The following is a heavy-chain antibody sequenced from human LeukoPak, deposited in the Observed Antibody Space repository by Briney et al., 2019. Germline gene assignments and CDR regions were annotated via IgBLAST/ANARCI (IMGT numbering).Heavy chain of an antibody. CDR2: ISTYNDDR. V-gene: IGHV1-3*04. CDR3: ARDRSSFSYAFDI. J-gene: IGHJ3*02. D-gene: IGHD6-6*01. CDR1: GYTFTTYA. Sequence: ASVKVSCKASGYTFTTYAIHWVRQAPGQRLEWMGWISTYNDDRRYSPKFQGTVTITTDTSASTAYLELSSLRSEDTAVYYCARDRSSFSYAFDIWGQGIMVTVSS.